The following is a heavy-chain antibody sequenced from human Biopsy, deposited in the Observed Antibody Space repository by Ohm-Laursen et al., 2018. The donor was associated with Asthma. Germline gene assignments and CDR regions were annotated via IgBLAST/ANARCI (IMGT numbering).Heavy chain of an antibody. V-gene: IGHV3-30*18. CDR3: AKRRGYSGHDNDY. D-gene: IGHD5-12*01. CDR2: ISYDGNHK. J-gene: IGHJ4*02. Sequence: SLRLSCSASGFMFRSFGVHWVRQAPGKGLEWVAVISYDGNHKFYEDSVKGRFTISRDNSKNTLYLQMNSLRTEDTAVYYRAKRRGYSGHDNDYWGQGTLVIVSS. CDR1: GFMFRSFG.